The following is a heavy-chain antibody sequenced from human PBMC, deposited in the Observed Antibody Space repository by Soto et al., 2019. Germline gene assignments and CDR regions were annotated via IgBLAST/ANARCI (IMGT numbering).Heavy chain of an antibody. D-gene: IGHD1-1*01. CDR3: ARIPSTGPYYFDY. Sequence: GESLKISCKASGYSFTSYWIGWVRQMPGKGLEWMGIIYPGVSDTRYSPSFQGQVTISAGKSISTASLQWSSLKASDTAMYYCARIPSTGPYYFDYWGQGTLVTVSS. V-gene: IGHV5-51*01. J-gene: IGHJ4*02. CDR1: GYSFTSYW. CDR2: IYPGVSDT.